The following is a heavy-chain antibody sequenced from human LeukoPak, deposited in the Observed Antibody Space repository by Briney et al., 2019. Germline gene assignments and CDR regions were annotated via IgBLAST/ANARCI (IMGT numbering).Heavy chain of an antibody. CDR2: IYYSGST. D-gene: IGHD5-18*01. Sequence: TSETLSLTCTVSGGSISSYYWSWIRQPPGKGLEWIGYIYYSGSTNYNPSLKSRVTISVDTSKNQFSLKLSSVTAADTAVYCCARGVDTAMPYYYYYGMDVWGQGTTVTVSS. J-gene: IGHJ6*02. CDR1: GGSISSYY. V-gene: IGHV4-59*01. CDR3: ARGVDTAMPYYYYYGMDV.